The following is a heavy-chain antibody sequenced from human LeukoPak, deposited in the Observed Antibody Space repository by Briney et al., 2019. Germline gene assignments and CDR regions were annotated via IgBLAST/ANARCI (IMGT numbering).Heavy chain of an antibody. CDR3: ARVKRHMVVTMQRGGGGAGDPNQGGAFDI. Sequence: PSETLSLTCTVSGGSISSYYWSWIRQPPGKGLEWIGYIYYSGSTNYNPSLKSRVTISVDTSKNQFSLKLSSVTAADTAVYYCARVKRHMVVTMQRGGGGAGDPNQGGAFDIWGQGTVVTVSS. V-gene: IGHV4-59*01. CDR2: IYYSGST. J-gene: IGHJ3*02. D-gene: IGHD4/OR15-4a*01. CDR1: GGSISSYY.